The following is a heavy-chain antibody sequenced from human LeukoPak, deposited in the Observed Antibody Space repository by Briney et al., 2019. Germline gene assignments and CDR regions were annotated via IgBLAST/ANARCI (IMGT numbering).Heavy chain of an antibody. D-gene: IGHD1-26*01. Sequence: PGGSLRLSCAASGFTFSSYWMSWVRQAPGKGLAWVANIKQDGSEENFVDSVKGRFTISRDNAKKSLYLQMNSLRAEDTAVYYCARGSYAGASLRHDYWGQGTLVTVSS. V-gene: IGHV3-7*01. CDR3: ARGSYAGASLRHDY. J-gene: IGHJ4*02. CDR1: GFTFSSYW. CDR2: IKQDGSEE.